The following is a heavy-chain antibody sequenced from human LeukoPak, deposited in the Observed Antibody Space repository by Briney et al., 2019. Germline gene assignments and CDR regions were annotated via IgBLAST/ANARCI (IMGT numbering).Heavy chain of an antibody. J-gene: IGHJ4*02. CDR1: GFTFSIYS. V-gene: IGHV3-21*01. Sequence: GCLRLSCAASGFTFSIYSMNWVCQAPGKGLEWVSSIRSSSGYICYAASVKGPFTISSDKAKNSLYMQMNSLRAEDTAVYYCARDPPFWGKGTLVTVSS. CDR2: IRSSSGYI. CDR3: ARDPPF.